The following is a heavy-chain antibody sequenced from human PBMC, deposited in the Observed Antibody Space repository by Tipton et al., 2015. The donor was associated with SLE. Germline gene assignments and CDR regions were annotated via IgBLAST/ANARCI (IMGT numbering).Heavy chain of an antibody. CDR1: GGSVSSGSYY. CDR2: IYYSGST. D-gene: IGHD6-19*01. J-gene: IGHJ4*02. CDR3: AREDSSGWFDY. V-gene: IGHV4-61*01. Sequence: LSLTCTVSGGSVSSGSYYWSWFRRPPGKGLEWIGYIYYSGSTNYNPSLKSRVTISVDTSKNQFSLNLSSVTAADTAVYYCAREDSSGWFDYWGQGTLVTVSS.